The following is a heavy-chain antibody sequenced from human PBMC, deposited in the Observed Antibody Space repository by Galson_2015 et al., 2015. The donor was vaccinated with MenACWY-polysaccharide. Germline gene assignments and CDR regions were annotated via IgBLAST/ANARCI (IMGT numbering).Heavy chain of an antibody. CDR2: IKQSGTEI. D-gene: IGHD3-3*01. CDR1: GFPFSGSW. J-gene: IGHJ4*02. Sequence: SLRLSCAASGFPFSGSWMTWIRQAPGKGLEWVATIKQSGTEIYYVDSLEGRFTVSRDNAKNSLYLQMNSLRDEDTAVYYCARARSWSGYFAFDFWGQGTLVIVSS. V-gene: IGHV3-7*01. CDR3: ARARSWSGYFAFDF.